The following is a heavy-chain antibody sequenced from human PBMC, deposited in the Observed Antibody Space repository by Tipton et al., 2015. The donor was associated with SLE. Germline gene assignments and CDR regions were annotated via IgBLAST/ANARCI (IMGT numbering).Heavy chain of an antibody. D-gene: IGHD6-13*01. CDR3: AGRTGGNSWSP. J-gene: IGHJ5*02. CDR2: INHSGST. Sequence: TLSLTCAVYSGSFTAYSWSGIRQPPGKGLGWIGEINHSGSTNYNPSLKSRVTISVDTPNNQFSLKLNSVTAADTAVYYCAGRTGGNSWSPWGQGTLVTVSS. CDR1: SGSFTAYS. V-gene: IGHV4-34*01.